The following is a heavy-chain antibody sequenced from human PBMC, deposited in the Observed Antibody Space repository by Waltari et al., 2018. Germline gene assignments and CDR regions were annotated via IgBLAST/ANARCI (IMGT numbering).Heavy chain of an antibody. CDR3: ARGDTSNWFASYFDF. CDR1: AASISSYY. V-gene: IGHV4-59*01. J-gene: IGHJ4*02. Sequence: QVRLQESGPGLVKPSETLSLTCTVSAASISSYYWSWIRQPPGKGLEWIAYSYFSGSTPANPSLKSRVAISGYTSKKQFSLRLSAVTAADTAVYYCARGDTSNWFASYFDFWGQGILVSVSS. CDR2: SYFSGST. D-gene: IGHD3-10*01.